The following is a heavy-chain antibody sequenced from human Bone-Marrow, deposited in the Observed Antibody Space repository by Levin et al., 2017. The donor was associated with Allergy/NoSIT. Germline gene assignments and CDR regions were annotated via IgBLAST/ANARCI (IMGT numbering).Heavy chain of an antibody. CDR3: ATLHYYESSGYYTDF. D-gene: IGHD3-22*01. J-gene: IGHJ4*02. CDR2: IYSGGST. Sequence: GGSLRLSCAASGFGVSNNYISWVRQAPGKGLEWVSVIYSGGSTYYADSVKGRFSLSRDSSKNTVYLQMNSLRAEDTAVYFCATLHYYESSGYYTDFWGRGTLVTVSS. CDR1: GFGVSNNY. V-gene: IGHV3-66*01.